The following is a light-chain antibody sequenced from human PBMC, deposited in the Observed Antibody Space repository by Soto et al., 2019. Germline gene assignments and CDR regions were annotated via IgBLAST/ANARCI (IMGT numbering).Light chain of an antibody. V-gene: IGKV3-20*01. CDR2: GAS. CDR3: QHYGTSPTWT. CDR1: QSVSNSY. Sequence: DIVLTQSPGTLSLSPGERATLSCRASQSVSNSYLAWYQQKPGQAPRLLIYGASSRSTGIPDRFSGDGSGTVFTLTLSRLEPEDFVVYYCQHYGTSPTWTFGQGTKVEVK. J-gene: IGKJ1*01.